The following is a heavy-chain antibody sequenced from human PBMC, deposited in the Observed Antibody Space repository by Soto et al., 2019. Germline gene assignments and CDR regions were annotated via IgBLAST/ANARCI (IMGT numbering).Heavy chain of an antibody. J-gene: IGHJ6*02. V-gene: IGHV1-69*13. D-gene: IGHD3-10*01. CDR2: IIPIFGTA. CDR1: GGTFSRYA. Sequence: SVQVSSKASGGTFSRYAIRWVRQAPGQGLEWMGGIIPIFGTANYAQKVQGRVTITADEATSTANMELSSLRSEDTAVYYCARGARVRGGTNSMDGWGQGTTVTVSS. CDR3: ARGARVRGGTNSMDG.